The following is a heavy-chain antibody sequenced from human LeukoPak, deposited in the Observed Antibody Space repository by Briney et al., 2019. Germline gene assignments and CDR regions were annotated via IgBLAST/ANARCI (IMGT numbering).Heavy chain of an antibody. V-gene: IGHV4-38-2*02. J-gene: IGHJ3*02. CDR2: IYYSGST. D-gene: IGHD1/OR15-1a*01. Sequence: PSETLSLTCTVSGYSISSGYYWGWIRQPPGKGLEWIGSIYYSGSTYYNPSLKSRVTISVDTSKNQFSLKLSSVTAADTAVYYCARNTGAFDIWGQGTMVTVSS. CDR3: ARNTGAFDI. CDR1: GYSISSGYY.